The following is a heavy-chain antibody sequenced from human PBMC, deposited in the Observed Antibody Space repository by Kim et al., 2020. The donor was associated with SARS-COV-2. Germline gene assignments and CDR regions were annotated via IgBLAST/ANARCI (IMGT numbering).Heavy chain of an antibody. V-gene: IGHV3-23*01. J-gene: IGHJ4*02. CDR3: ARDLVGTKNF. D-gene: IGHD7-27*01. CDR1: GFTFSGYD. CDR2: MTGSGTGK. Sequence: GESLRLSCAASGFTFSGYDMSWVRQAPGRGLEWVSTMTGSGTGKYYADSLKGRFTISRDNSKRTLYLQMNSLRAEDTAVYYCARDLVGTKNFWGQAPLVT.